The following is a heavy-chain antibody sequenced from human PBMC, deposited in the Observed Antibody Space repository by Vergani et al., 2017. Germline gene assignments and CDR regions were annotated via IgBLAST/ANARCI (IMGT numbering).Heavy chain of an antibody. J-gene: IGHJ3*02. CDR1: GFTFSSYS. Sequence: EVKLLESGGGLVKPGGSLRLSCAASGFTFSSYSMNWVRQAPGKGLEWVSSISRSSSYKYYADSVKGRFTISRDNAKNSLYLQMNSLRAEDTAVYFCARAGGILWLVETHDAFDIWGQGSMVTVSS. D-gene: IGHD3-10*01. CDR3: ARAGGILWLVETHDAFDI. V-gene: IGHV3-21*01. CDR2: ISRSSSYK.